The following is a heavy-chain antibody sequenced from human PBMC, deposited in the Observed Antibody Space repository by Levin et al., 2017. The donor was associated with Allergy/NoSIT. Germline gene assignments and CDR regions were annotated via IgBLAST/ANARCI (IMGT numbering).Heavy chain of an antibody. D-gene: IGHD4-17*01. J-gene: IGHJ4*02. CDR1: GYTFTNYG. CDR3: ARDSREYGDYVDY. Sequence: ASVKVSCKASGYTFTNYGISWVRQAPGQGLEWMGWISAYSGNTRYTQKLQGRVTMTTDTSTSTAHMELRSLRSDDTAVYYCARDSREYGDYVDYWGQGTLVTVSS. CDR2: ISAYSGNT. V-gene: IGHV1-18*01.